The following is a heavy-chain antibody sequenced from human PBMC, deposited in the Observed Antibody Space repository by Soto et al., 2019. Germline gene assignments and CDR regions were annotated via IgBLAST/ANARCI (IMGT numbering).Heavy chain of an antibody. Sequence: EEQLVESGGGLVQPGGSLRLSCAASGFTFSSYWMHWVRQAPGKGLVWVSRINPGGSITAYVDSVKGRFTISRDNAKNTRLRQMNSLRGDDTAVDYWASVPARRYGVWNYWGQGTLVTVSS. D-gene: IGHD2-15*01. CDR1: GFTFSSYW. V-gene: IGHV3-74*01. CDR3: ASVPARRYGVWNY. CDR2: INPGGSIT. J-gene: IGHJ4*02.